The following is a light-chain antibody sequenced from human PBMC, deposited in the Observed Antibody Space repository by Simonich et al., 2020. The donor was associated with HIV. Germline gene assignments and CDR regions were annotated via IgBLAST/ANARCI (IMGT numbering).Light chain of an antibody. J-gene: IGLJ3*02. V-gene: IGLV2-11*01. Sequence: QSALTQPASVSGSPGQSITISCTGTSSDVGGYNYVSWYQQHPGKAPQLMIYEVSKWPSGVPDRFSGSKSGNTAALTISGLQAEDEADYYCCSYAGRYSWVFGGGTKLTVL. CDR3: CSYAGRYSWV. CDR1: SSDVGGYNY. CDR2: EVS.